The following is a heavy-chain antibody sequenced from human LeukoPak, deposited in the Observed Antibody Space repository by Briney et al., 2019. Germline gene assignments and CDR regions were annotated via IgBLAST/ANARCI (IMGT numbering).Heavy chain of an antibody. CDR1: GFTFISYN. Sequence: GGSLRLSCAASGFTFISYNMNWVRQAPGKGLEWISYISGGGEHIIYADSVKARFTISRDNAKNSMYLQMNSLRAEDTAVYYCAKVLYDFWSGYNDAFDIWGQGTMVTVSS. J-gene: IGHJ3*02. CDR3: AKVLYDFWSGYNDAFDI. CDR2: ISGGGEHI. V-gene: IGHV3-48*01. D-gene: IGHD3-3*01.